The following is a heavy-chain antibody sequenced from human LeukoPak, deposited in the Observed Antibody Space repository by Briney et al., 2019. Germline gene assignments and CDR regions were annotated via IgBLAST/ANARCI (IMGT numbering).Heavy chain of an antibody. CDR2: ISSSGSTI. CDR1: GFTFSSYE. Sequence: GGSLRLSCAASGFTFSSYEMNWVRQAAGKGLEWVSYISSSGSTIYYGGSVKGRFTISRDNAKNSLYLQMNSLRAEDTAVYYCAREKVDTAMDGYYYYYMDLWGKGTTVTISS. V-gene: IGHV3-48*03. J-gene: IGHJ6*03. CDR3: AREKVDTAMDGYYYYYMDL. D-gene: IGHD5-18*01.